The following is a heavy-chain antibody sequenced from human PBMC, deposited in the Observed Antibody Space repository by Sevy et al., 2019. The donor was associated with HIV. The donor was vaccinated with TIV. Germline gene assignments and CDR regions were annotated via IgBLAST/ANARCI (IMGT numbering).Heavy chain of an antibody. CDR1: GFSFDSYG. V-gene: IGHV3-23*01. D-gene: IGHD3-22*01. J-gene: IGHJ6*03. CDR2: ISGSGSRT. CDR3: AKGGGGHYDPDEIGYYFYYYNMDV. Sequence: GGSLRLSCAVSGFSFDSYGMTWVRQAPGKGLEWVSGISGSGSRTYYADSVKGRFIISRDNSKNTLELQMNSLRSEDTAIYYWAKGGGGHYDPDEIGYYFYYYNMDVWGKGTTVTVSS.